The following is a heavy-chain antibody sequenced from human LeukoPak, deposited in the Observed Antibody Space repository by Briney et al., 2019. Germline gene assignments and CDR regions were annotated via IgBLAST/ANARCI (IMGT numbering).Heavy chain of an antibody. D-gene: IGHD4-23*01. V-gene: IGHV4-59*11. Sequence: SETLSLTCTVSGGSISTHYWSWIRQPPGKGLEWIGYIYYSGSTNYNPSLKSRVTISLVASKNQFSLKLSSVTAADTAMYYCARVSRGNSVGGDYWGQGTLVTVSS. CDR3: ARVSRGNSVGGDY. CDR2: IYYSGST. J-gene: IGHJ4*02. CDR1: GGSISTHY.